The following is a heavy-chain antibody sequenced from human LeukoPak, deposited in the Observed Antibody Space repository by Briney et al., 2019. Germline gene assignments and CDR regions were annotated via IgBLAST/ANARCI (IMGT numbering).Heavy chain of an antibody. J-gene: IGHJ4*02. CDR1: GFTFSSYG. D-gene: IGHD5-12*01. Sequence: GGSLRLSCAASGFTFSSYGMHWVRQAPGKGLEWVAVISYDGSNKYYADSVKGRFTISRDNSKNTLYLQINSPRPEDTAVYYCARSSSGYDPLDYWGQGTLVTVSS. CDR3: ARSSSGYDPLDY. V-gene: IGHV3-30*03. CDR2: ISYDGSNK.